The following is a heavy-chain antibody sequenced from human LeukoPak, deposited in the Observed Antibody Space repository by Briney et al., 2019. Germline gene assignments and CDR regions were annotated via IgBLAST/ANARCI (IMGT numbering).Heavy chain of an antibody. J-gene: IGHJ4*02. Sequence: SETLSLTCDVSGYSISSGYYWGWIRQPPGKALEWIGSIYHSGSTYYNPSLKSRVTISVDTSKNQFSLKLSSVTAADTAVYYCASNRNTPEKSLDYWGQGTLVTVSS. CDR3: ASNRNTPEKSLDY. CDR2: IYHSGST. D-gene: IGHD3-16*02. CDR1: GYSISSGYY. V-gene: IGHV4-38-2*01.